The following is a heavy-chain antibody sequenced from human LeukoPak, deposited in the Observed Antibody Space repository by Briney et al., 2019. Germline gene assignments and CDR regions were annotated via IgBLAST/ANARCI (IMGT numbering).Heavy chain of an antibody. CDR1: GFTFSSYG. Sequence: GGSLRLSCAAAGFTFSSYGMHWVRQAPGKGLEWVAFVRYDGDKKYYADSVKGRFTISSDNSRNTLYLQMNNLRAEDTGVYYCARGPTDIDYWGQGTLVTVSS. J-gene: IGHJ4*02. CDR3: ARGPTDIDY. CDR2: VRYDGDKK. V-gene: IGHV3-30*02.